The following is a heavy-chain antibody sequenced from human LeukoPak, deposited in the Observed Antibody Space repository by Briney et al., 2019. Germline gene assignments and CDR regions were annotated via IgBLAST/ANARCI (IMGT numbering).Heavy chain of an antibody. CDR3: ARITRAGSGSYYYDAFDI. CDR2: IYYSGST. CDR1: GGSISSYY. Sequence: PSETLSLTCTVSGGSISSYYWSWIRQPPGKGLEWIGYIYYSGSTNYNPSLKSRVTISVDMSKNQFSLKLSSVTAADTAVYYCARITRAGSGSYYYDAFDIWGQGTMVTVSS. V-gene: IGHV4-59*01. D-gene: IGHD3-10*01. J-gene: IGHJ3*02.